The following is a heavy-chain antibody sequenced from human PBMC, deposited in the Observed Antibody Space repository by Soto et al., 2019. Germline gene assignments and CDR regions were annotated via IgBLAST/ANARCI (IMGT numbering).Heavy chain of an antibody. V-gene: IGHV3-30-3*01. CDR3: AREGDYGSGSYFDY. Sequence: GESLKLSCAASGFTFSSYAIHWVRQAPGKGLEWVAVISYDGSNKYYADSVKGRFTISRDNSKNTLYLQMNSLRAEDTAVYYCAREGDYGSGSYFDYWGQGTLVTVS. CDR2: ISYDGSNK. D-gene: IGHD3-10*01. J-gene: IGHJ4*02. CDR1: GFTFSSYA.